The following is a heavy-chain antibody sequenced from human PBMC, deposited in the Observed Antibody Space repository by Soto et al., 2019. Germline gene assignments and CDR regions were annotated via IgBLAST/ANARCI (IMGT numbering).Heavy chain of an antibody. CDR1: GCTFSSYT. D-gene: IGHD3-10*01. Sequence: QVQLVQSGAEVKKPGSSVKVSCKASGCTFSSYTISWVRQAPGQGLEWMGRIIPILGIANYAQKFQGRVTITADKATSTAYMELSSLRAEDTAVYYCAREEDYYGSGAFFDYWGQGPRVTVSS. V-gene: IGHV1-69*08. CDR2: IIPILGIA. CDR3: AREEDYYGSGAFFDY. J-gene: IGHJ4*02.